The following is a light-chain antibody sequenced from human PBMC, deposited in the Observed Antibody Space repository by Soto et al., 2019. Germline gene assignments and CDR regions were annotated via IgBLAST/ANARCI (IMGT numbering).Light chain of an antibody. CDR2: SGS. CDR3: QQGNSFPHT. V-gene: IGKV1-12*01. CDR1: QVISSW. Sequence: DIQMTQSPSSVSASVGERVTISCRASQVISSWLAWYQEKPGKAPKLLIYSGSSLQSGVPSRFSGRGSGTNYTLTINSLQPEDFATYFCQQGNSFPHTFGQGTRLEIK. J-gene: IGKJ2*01.